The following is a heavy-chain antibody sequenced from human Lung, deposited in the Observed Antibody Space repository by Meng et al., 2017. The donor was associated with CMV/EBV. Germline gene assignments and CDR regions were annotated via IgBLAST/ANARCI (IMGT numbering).Heavy chain of an antibody. Sequence: QITLKESGPTLVKPTQTLTLTFTFSGFSLSTSGVGVGWIRQPPGKALEWLALIYWDDDKRYSPSLKSRLTITKDTSKNQVVLTMTNMDPVDTATYYCAHSWKSYYYDSSGYFPFDYWGQGTLFTVSS. CDR3: AHSWKSYYYDSSGYFPFDY. CDR1: GFSLSTSGVG. CDR2: IYWDDDK. D-gene: IGHD3-22*01. V-gene: IGHV2-5*02. J-gene: IGHJ4*02.